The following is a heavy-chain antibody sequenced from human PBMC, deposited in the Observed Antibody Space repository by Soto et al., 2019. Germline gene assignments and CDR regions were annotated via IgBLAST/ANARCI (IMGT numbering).Heavy chain of an antibody. V-gene: IGHV3-21*01. CDR2: ISSSSIYM. J-gene: IGHJ3*02. Sequence: EVQLVESGGGLVKPGGSLRLSCTVSGFTFNSYTMNWVRQAPGKGLEWVSSISSSSIYMYYADSVKGRFTISRDNAKNSMYLQLNSLRAEDTAVYYCARGSAGSFDIWGQGTMVAVSS. CDR1: GFTFNSYT. D-gene: IGHD6-19*01. CDR3: ARGSAGSFDI.